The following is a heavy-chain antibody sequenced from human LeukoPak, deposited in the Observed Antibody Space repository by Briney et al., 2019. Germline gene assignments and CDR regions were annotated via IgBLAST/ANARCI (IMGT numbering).Heavy chain of an antibody. CDR3: ARDHLTIFGVAAERFDY. CDR2: IPYDAVNK. J-gene: IGHJ4*02. V-gene: IGHV3-30*02. D-gene: IGHD3-3*01. CDR1: GFIFSNYG. Sequence: GGSLRLSCAASGFIFSNYGMHWVRQAPGKGLEWVAFIPYDAVNKYYADSVKGRFTISRDNSKNTLYLQMNSLRAEDTAVYYCARDHLTIFGVAAERFDYWGQGTLVTVSS.